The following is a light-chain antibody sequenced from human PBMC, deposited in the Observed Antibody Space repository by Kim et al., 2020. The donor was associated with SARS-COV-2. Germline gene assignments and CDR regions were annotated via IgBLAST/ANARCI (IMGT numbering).Light chain of an antibody. J-gene: IGKJ5*01. Sequence: EIVMTQSPTTLSVSPGGRATLSCRASQSVTSTLAWFQQKPGQAPRLLIYGASTRATGIPARFSGSGSGTEFTLTISSLQSEDFALYYCQQYDSWPITFGQGTRLEIK. CDR2: GAS. CDR3: QQYDSWPIT. CDR1: QSVTST. V-gene: IGKV3-15*01.